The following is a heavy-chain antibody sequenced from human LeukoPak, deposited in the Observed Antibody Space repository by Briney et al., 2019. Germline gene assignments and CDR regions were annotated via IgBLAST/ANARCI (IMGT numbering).Heavy chain of an antibody. CDR2: INPNSGGT. CDR1: GYTFTGYY. J-gene: IGHJ4*02. Sequence: ASVKVSCKASGYTFTGYYMHRVRQAPGQGLEWMGWINPNSGGTNYAQKFQGRVTMTRDTSISTAYMELSRLRSDDTAVYYCARAAVSGGRSDYWGQGTLVTVSS. D-gene: IGHD2-15*01. CDR3: ARAAVSGGRSDY. V-gene: IGHV1-2*02.